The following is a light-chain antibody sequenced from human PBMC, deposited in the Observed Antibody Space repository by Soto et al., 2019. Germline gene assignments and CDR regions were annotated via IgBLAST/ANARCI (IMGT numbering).Light chain of an antibody. Sequence: QPVLTQSPSASASLGASVKLTCTLTSGHSNYAIAWHQQQPAKGPRYLMKLNSDGSHSKGDGIPDRFSGSSSGAERYLTISSLQSAAEADYYCQTWGTGIVVFGGGTQLTVL. CDR1: SGHSNYA. V-gene: IGLV4-69*01. J-gene: IGLJ2*01. CDR3: QTWGTGIVV. CDR2: LNSDGSH.